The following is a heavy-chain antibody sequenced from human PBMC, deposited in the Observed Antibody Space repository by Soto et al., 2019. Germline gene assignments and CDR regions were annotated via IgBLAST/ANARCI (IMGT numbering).Heavy chain of an antibody. D-gene: IGHD3-10*01. CDR1: GFTFSSYG. J-gene: IGHJ4*02. V-gene: IGHV3-30*18. CDR2: ISYDGSNK. CDR3: AKVRGDTPPDY. Sequence: XGSLRLSCAASGFTFSSYGMHWVRQAPGKGLEWVAVISYDGSNKYYADSVKGRFTISRDNSKNTLYLQMNSLRAEDTAVYYCAKVRGDTPPDYWGQGTLVTVSS.